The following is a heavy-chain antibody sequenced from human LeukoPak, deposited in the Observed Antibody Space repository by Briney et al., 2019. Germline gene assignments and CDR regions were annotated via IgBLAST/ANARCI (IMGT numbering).Heavy chain of an antibody. V-gene: IGHV3-23*01. CDR3: AKAGEGPSGYYLDY. D-gene: IGHD3-22*01. CDR2: ISGSGGST. J-gene: IGHJ4*02. CDR1: GFTFSSYA. Sequence: GGSLRLSCAASGFTFSSYAMSWVRLAPGKGLEWVSAISGSGGSTYYADSVKGRFTISRDNSKNTLYLQMNSLRAEDTAVYYCAKAGEGPSGYYLDYWGQGTLVTVSS.